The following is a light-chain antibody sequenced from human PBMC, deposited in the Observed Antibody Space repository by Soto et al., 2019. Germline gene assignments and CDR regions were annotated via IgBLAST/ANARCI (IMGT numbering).Light chain of an antibody. CDR2: AAS. CDR1: QGIRDD. J-gene: IGKJ1*01. V-gene: IGKV1-6*01. Sequence: AIQMTQSPSSLSASVGDRVTITCRASQGIRDDLGWYQQKPGKAPRLLIYAASRLQIGVPSRFSGGGSGSDFTLTISSLQPEDFATYYCLQDYNYPWTFGQGTRVEIK. CDR3: LQDYNYPWT.